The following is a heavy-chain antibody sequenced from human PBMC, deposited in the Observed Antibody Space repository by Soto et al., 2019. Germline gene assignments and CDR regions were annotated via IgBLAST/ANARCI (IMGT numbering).Heavy chain of an antibody. V-gene: IGHV4-39*01. J-gene: IGHJ5*02. CDR2: IYYSGST. CDR1: GGSISSSSYY. Sequence: QLQLQESGPGLVKPSETLSLTCTVSGGSISSSSYYWGWIRQPPGKGLEWSGSIYYSGSTYYNPSLKSRVTISVDTSKNQFSRKLSSVTAADTAVYYCARHVLTIFTMFDPWGQGTLVTVSS. CDR3: ARHVLTIFTMFDP. D-gene: IGHD3-3*01.